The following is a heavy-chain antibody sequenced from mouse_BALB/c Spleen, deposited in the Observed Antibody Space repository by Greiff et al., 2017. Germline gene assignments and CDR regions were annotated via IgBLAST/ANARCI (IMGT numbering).Heavy chain of an antibody. CDR2: INPGSGGT. J-gene: IGHJ3*01. Sequence: QVQLKESGAELVRPGTSVKVSCKASGYAFTNYLIEWVKQRPGQGLEWIGVINPGSGGTNYNEKFKGKATLTADKSSSTAYMQLSSLTSDDSAVYFCARGTWFAYWGQGTLVTVSA. CDR3: ARGTWFAY. CDR1: GYAFTNYL. V-gene: IGHV1-54*01.